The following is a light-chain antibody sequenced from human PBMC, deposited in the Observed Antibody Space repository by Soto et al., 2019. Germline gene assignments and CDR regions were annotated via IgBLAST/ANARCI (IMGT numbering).Light chain of an antibody. Sequence: EIVLTQSPATLSLSPGERATLSCRASQSVSSYLAWYQQKPGQAPRLLIYDASNRATGIPARFSGSGPGTDFTLTISSLEPEDFAVYNCQQRSNWLTFGGGTKVEIK. J-gene: IGKJ4*01. V-gene: IGKV3D-11*02. CDR3: QQRSNWLT. CDR1: QSVSSY. CDR2: DAS.